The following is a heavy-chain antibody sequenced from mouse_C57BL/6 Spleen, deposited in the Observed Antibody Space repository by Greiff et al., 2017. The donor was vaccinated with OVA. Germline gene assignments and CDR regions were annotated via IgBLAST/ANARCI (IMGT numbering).Heavy chain of an antibody. V-gene: IGHV1-82*01. CDR3: ASQNDFWFAY. Sequence: QVQLQQSGPELVKPGASVKISCKASGYAFSSSWMNWVKQRPGKGLEWIGRIYPGDGDTNYNGKFKGKATLTADKSSSTAYMQLSSLTSEDSAVYFCASQNDFWFAYWGQGTLVTVSA. CDR2: IYPGDGDT. J-gene: IGHJ3*01. CDR1: GYAFSSSW. D-gene: IGHD2-4*01.